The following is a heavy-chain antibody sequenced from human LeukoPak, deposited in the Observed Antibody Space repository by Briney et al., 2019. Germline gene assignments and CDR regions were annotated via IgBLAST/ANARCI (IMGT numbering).Heavy chain of an antibody. J-gene: IGHJ6*02. V-gene: IGHV6-1*01. D-gene: IGHD6-19*01. CDR2: TYYRSKWYN. Sequence: SQTLSLTCAISGDCVSSNSAAWNWIRQSPSRGLEWLGRTYYRSKWYNDYAVSVKSRITINPDTSKNQFSLQLNSVTPEDTAVYYCARGLLPYSSGWYGMMDVWGQGTTVTVSS. CDR1: GDCVSSNSAA. CDR3: ARGLLPYSSGWYGMMDV.